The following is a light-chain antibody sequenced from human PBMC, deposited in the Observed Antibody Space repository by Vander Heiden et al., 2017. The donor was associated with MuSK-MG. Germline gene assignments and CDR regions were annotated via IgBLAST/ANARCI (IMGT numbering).Light chain of an antibody. Sequence: LTQPASVSGSPGQSITISCTGTSSDVGGYNYVSWYQQHPGKAPKLMIYDVSNRPSGVSNRFSGSKSGNTASLTISGLQPEDEADYYCSSYTSSSTPYVFGTGTKVTVL. CDR1: SSDVGGYNY. V-gene: IGLV2-14*01. J-gene: IGLJ1*01. CDR2: DVS. CDR3: SSYTSSSTPYV.